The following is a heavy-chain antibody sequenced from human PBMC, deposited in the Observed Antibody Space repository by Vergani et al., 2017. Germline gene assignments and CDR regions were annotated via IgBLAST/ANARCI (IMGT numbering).Heavy chain of an antibody. CDR2: IHTSGST. D-gene: IGHD2-15*01. Sequence: QVQLQESGPGLVKPSQTLSLTCTVSGGSINSHNYYWSWIRQPAGKGLEWIGRIHTSGSTNYNPSLKSRVTMSEDTSKNQFSLNLTSVTAADTAVYFCARASCLGGSCYKPLLDGWGQGILVTVSS. J-gene: IGHJ4*02. V-gene: IGHV4-61*02. CDR3: ARASCLGGSCYKPLLDG. CDR1: GGSINSHNYY.